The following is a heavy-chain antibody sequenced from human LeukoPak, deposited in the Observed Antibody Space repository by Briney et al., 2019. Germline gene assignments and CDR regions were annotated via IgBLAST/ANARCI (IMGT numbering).Heavy chain of an antibody. D-gene: IGHD2-8*01. CDR1: GFTFSSSG. Sequence: GGSLRLSCAASGFTFSSSGMHWVRQAPGKGLEWVAFIRYGGSHKYYADSVKGRFTISRDNAKNSLYLQMNSLRAEDTAIYYCAREGVGHYYYYYYMDVWGKGTTVTISS. J-gene: IGHJ6*03. CDR2: IRYGGSHK. CDR3: AREGVGHYYYYYYMDV. V-gene: IGHV3-30*02.